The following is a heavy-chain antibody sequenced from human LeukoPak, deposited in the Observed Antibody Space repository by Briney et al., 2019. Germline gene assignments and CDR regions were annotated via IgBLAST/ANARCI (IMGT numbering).Heavy chain of an antibody. Sequence: GGSLRLSCAASGFTVSSNYMSWVRQAPGKGLEWVSVIYSGGSTYYADSVKGRFTISSDNSKNTLYLQMNSLRAEDTAVYYCARVGGSSWYRDAFDIWGQGTMVTVSS. CDR3: ARVGGSSWYRDAFDI. J-gene: IGHJ3*02. V-gene: IGHV3-66*01. D-gene: IGHD6-13*01. CDR1: GFTVSSNY. CDR2: IYSGGST.